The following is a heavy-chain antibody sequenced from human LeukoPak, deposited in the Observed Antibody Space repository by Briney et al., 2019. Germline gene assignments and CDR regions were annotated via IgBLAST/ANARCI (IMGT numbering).Heavy chain of an antibody. CDR1: GYTFTSYD. J-gene: IGHJ4*02. CDR3: ARAKGEVITTTYYFDY. D-gene: IGHD3-22*01. CDR2: MNPNSGNT. V-gene: IGHV1-8*01. Sequence: ASVKVSCKASGYTFTSYDINWVRQATGQGLEWMGWMNPNSGNTGYAQKFQGRVTMTRNTSISTAYMELSSLRSEDTAVYYCARAKGEVITTTYYFDYWGQGTLVTVSS.